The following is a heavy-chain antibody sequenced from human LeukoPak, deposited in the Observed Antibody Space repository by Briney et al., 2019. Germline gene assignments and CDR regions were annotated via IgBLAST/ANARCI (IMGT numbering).Heavy chain of an antibody. CDR3: TRRVAANNPFDY. CDR2: LNGGGDTT. CDR1: GFTFSSYG. V-gene: IGHV3-23*01. Sequence: GGSLRLSCVASGFTFSSYGMSWGRQAPGKGLEWVSSLNGGGDTTYYADSVKGRFTISRDNSKNTLYLQMNSLRAEDTAVYYCTRRVAANNPFDYWGQGTLVTVSS. D-gene: IGHD6-19*01. J-gene: IGHJ4*02.